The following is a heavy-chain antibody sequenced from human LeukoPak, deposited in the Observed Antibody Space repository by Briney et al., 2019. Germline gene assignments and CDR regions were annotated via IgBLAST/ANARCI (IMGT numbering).Heavy chain of an antibody. D-gene: IGHD5-18*01. Sequence: ASVKVSCKASGYTFTGYYMHWVRQAPGQGLEWMGRINPNSGGTNYAQKFQGRVTMTRDTSISTAYMELSRLRSDDTAVYYCARTNSGGYSYGLFFDYWGQGTLVTVSS. CDR3: ARTNSGGYSYGLFFDY. CDR2: INPNSGGT. J-gene: IGHJ4*02. V-gene: IGHV1-2*06. CDR1: GYTFTGYY.